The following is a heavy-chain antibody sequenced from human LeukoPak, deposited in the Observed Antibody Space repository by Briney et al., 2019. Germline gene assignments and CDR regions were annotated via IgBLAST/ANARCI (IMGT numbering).Heavy chain of an antibody. CDR1: GFTFSSYG. V-gene: IGHV3-30*03. CDR3: ARGMTTVVNDAFDI. J-gene: IGHJ3*02. Sequence: PGGSLGLSCAASGFTFSSYGMHWVRQAPGKGLEWVAVISYDGSNKYYADSVKGRFTISRDNAKNSLYLQMNSLRAEDTALYYCARGMTTVVNDAFDIWGQGTMVTVSS. CDR2: ISYDGSNK. D-gene: IGHD4-23*01.